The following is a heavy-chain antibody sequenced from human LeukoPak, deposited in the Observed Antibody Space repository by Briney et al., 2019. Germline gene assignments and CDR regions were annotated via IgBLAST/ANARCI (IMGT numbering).Heavy chain of an antibody. V-gene: IGHV3-23*01. CDR2: ISGSGVST. CDR3: AEEGPCTPTSCYYHDY. CDR1: GFTFSNYA. J-gene: IGHJ4*02. Sequence: GGSLRLSCAASGFTFSNYAMSWVRQAPGKGLEWVSTISGSGVSTYYADSVKGRFTISRDNSNNTLFLQMSSLRAEDTAVYSCAEEGPCTPTSCYYHDYWGQGTLVTVSS. D-gene: IGHD2-2*01.